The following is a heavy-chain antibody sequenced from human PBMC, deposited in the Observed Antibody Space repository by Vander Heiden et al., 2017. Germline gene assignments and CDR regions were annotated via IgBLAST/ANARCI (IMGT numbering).Heavy chain of an antibody. CDR1: GDSVSSNNVA. Sequence: QVQLQQSGPGLVKPSQTFSLTCGISGDSVSSNNVAWNWIRQSPSRGLEWLGKTYYRSKWYNEYAVSVKSRITINPDSSKNQFSLQLKSVTPEDTAVYYCAREVDIPMAPGDDAFDIWGQGTMVTVSS. CDR2: TYYRSKWYN. V-gene: IGHV6-1*01. D-gene: IGHD5-18*01. CDR3: AREVDIPMAPGDDAFDI. J-gene: IGHJ3*02.